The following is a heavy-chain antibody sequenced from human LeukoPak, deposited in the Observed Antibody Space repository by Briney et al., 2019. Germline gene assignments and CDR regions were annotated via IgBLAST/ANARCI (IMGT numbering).Heavy chain of an antibody. V-gene: IGHV1-69*13. CDR2: IIPIFGTA. D-gene: IGHD2-21*02. CDR3: ARSASAYCGGDCYWAFDY. J-gene: IGHJ4*02. Sequence: ASVKVSCKASGGTFISYAISWVRQAPGQGLEWMGGIIPIFGTANYAQKFQGRVTITADESTSTAYMELSSLRSEDTAVYYCARSASAYCGGDCYWAFDYWGQGTLVTVSS. CDR1: GGTFISYA.